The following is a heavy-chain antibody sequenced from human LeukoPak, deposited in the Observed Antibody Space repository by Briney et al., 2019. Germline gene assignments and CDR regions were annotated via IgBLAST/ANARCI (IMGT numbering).Heavy chain of an antibody. CDR3: ARGRRGATFPNWFDP. D-gene: IGHD1-26*01. CDR1: GGSISSYY. CDR2: IYYSGST. V-gene: IGHV4-59*12. Sequence: PSETLSLTCTVSGGSISSYYWSWIRQPPGKGLEWIGYIYYSGSTNYNPSLKSRVTISVDTSKNQFSLKLSSVTAADTAVYYCARGRRGATFPNWFDPWGQGTLVTVSS. J-gene: IGHJ5*02.